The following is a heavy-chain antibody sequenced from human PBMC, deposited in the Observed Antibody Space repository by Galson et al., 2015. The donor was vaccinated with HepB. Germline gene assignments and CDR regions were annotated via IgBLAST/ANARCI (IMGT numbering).Heavy chain of an antibody. Sequence: SLRLSCAASGITFTSYAMSWVRQAPGKGLEWVSGIIGSGGSTYYADSVEGRFTISRDNSKNTLYLQMNSLRAEDTAVYYCGRDINPRQQWQVALRYWGQGTQVTVSS. CDR2: IIGSGGST. CDR1: GITFTSYA. CDR3: GRDINPRQQWQVALRY. V-gene: IGHV3-23*01. D-gene: IGHD6-19*01. J-gene: IGHJ4*02.